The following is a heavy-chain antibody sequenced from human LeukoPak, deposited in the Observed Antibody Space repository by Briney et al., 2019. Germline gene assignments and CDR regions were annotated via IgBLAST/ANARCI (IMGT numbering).Heavy chain of an antibody. D-gene: IGHD5-24*01. CDR1: GGTFSSYA. J-gene: IGHJ6*02. V-gene: IGHV1-69*04. CDR2: IIPILGIA. CDR3: ARDKMDTRDYYYGMDV. Sequence: SVKVSCKASGGTFSSYAISWVRQAPGQGLEWMGRIIPILGIANYAQKFQGRVTITADKSTSTAYMELSSLRSEDTAVYYCARDKMDTRDYYYGMDVWGQGTTVTVSS.